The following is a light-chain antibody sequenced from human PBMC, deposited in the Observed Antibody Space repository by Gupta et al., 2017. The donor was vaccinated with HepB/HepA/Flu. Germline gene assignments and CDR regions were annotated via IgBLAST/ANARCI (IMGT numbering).Light chain of an antibody. V-gene: IGLV1-47*01. CDR1: SSNIGSNY. Sequence: QSVLTQPPSASGTPGQRVTISCSGSSSNIGSNYVYWYQQLPGTAPKLLMYRNDRPPSGVPDRFSGSKSGTSASLAISGLRSEDEADYYCAAWDDSLSGWVFGGGTKLTVL. CDR3: AAWDDSLSGWV. J-gene: IGLJ3*02. CDR2: RND.